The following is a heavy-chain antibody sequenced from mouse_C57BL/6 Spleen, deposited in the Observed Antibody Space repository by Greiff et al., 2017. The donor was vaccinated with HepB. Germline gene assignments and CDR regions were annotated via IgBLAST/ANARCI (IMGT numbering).Heavy chain of an antibody. V-gene: IGHV5-16*01. Sequence: EVQVVESEGGLVQPGRSMKLSCTASGFTFSDYYMAWVRQVPEKGLEWVANINYDGSSTYYLDSLKSRFIISRDNAKNILYLQMSSLKSEDTATYYCARGYGNYFFYAMDYWGQGTSVTVSS. J-gene: IGHJ4*01. CDR2: INYDGSST. CDR1: GFTFSDYY. CDR3: ARGYGNYFFYAMDY. D-gene: IGHD2-1*01.